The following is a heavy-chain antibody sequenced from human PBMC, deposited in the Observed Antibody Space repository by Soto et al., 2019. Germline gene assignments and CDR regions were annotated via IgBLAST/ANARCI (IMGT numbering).Heavy chain of an antibody. CDR3: AREEEQYDRSSGVY. Sequence: SGGSLRLSCAASGFTFSSYSMNWVRQAPGKGLEWVSFIDSSSSYRYYADSVKGRFTVSRDNAKNSLDMEMNSLGVEDTAVYFCAREEEQYDRSSGVYWGRGTLVTVSS. D-gene: IGHD3-16*01. V-gene: IGHV3-21*01. CDR2: IDSSSSYR. J-gene: IGHJ4*02. CDR1: GFTFSSYS.